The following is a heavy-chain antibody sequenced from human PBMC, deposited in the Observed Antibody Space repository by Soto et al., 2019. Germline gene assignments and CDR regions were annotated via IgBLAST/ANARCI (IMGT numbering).Heavy chain of an antibody. Sequence: QVQLVQSGPEVKKPGASVRVSCKASGCIFNHYVIRWVRQAPGQGHEWVGGLSGQSQNAHYAEKFQDRVTITKDTSTATSYLEVTSLRSDDSAVYFCARAGYDRSGHKDPQGGAFDVWGLGTVVTVSS. CDR2: LSGQSQNA. CDR3: ARAGYDRSGHKDPQGGAFDV. D-gene: IGHD5-12*01. V-gene: IGHV1-18*01. CDR1: GCIFNHYV. J-gene: IGHJ3*01.